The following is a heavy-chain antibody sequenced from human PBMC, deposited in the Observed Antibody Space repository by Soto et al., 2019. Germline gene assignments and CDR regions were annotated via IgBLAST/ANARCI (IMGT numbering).Heavy chain of an antibody. CDR2: ISTYNGDT. CDR3: ARDPNGDYDFDY. CDR1: GYTFTSYG. Sequence: ASVKVSCKASGYTFTSYGISWVRQAPGQGLEWMGWISTYNGDTNYPQNLQGRITMTTDTSTSTAYMELRSLRSDDTAVYYCARDPNGDYDFDYWGQGTQVTVSS. J-gene: IGHJ4*02. V-gene: IGHV1-18*01. D-gene: IGHD4-17*01.